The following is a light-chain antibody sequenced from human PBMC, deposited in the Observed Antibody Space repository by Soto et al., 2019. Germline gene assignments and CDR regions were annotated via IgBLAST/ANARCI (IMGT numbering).Light chain of an antibody. CDR2: GAS. CDR3: HQRSNWPPS. Sequence: VLTQSPDTLSLSPGDRATLSCRASQSVSSLLAWYQQKPGQAPRLLVYGASNRATGIPARFSGSGSGTDFTLTISSLEPEDFGVYYCHQRSNWPPSFGPGTTVDVK. J-gene: IGKJ3*01. CDR1: QSVSSL. V-gene: IGKV3-11*01.